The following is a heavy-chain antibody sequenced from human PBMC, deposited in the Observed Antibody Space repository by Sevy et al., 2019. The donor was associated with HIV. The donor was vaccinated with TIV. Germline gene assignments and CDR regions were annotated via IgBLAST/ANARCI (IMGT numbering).Heavy chain of an antibody. V-gene: IGHV3-48*03. CDR1: GFTFSSYE. Sequence: GGSLRLSCAASGFTFSSYEMNWVRQAPGKGLEWVSYISSSGSTIYYADSVKGRFTISRDNAKNSLYLQMNSLRAEDTAVYYCARETEYQLKNWFDPWGQGTLVTVSS. CDR2: ISSSGSTI. J-gene: IGHJ5*02. D-gene: IGHD2-2*01. CDR3: ARETEYQLKNWFDP.